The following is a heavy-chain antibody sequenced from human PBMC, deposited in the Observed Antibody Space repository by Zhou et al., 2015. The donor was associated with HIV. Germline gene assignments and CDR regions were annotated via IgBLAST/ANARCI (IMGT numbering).Heavy chain of an antibody. CDR1: GYTFSTSA. D-gene: IGHD7-27*01. CDR2: INTYNNNR. CDR3: ARDGRNWGDNDY. V-gene: IGHV1-18*01. J-gene: IGHJ4*02. Sequence: QVQLVQSGPEVKKPGASVKVSCKASGYTFSTSAINWARQAPGQGLEWMGRINTYNNNRNHAQKFQGRVTMTTDTSTTTAYMELRSLRSDDTAVYYCARDGRNWGDNDYWGQGTLVTVSS.